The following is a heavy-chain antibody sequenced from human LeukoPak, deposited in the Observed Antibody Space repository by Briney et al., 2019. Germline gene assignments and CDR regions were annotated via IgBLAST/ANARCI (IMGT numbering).Heavy chain of an antibody. Sequence: GGSLRLSCVASGLSSSIYGMHWVRQAPGEGLGWGAFIRCDGTNKYYADSVKRRFTNSRDNSKTPLYLQMNSLQVEDKAVYYCAKYYRESSGASPLDYWGQGTRVTVSS. V-gene: IGHV3-30*02. CDR3: AKYYRESSGASPLDY. CDR1: GLSSSIYG. D-gene: IGHD3-22*01. CDR2: IRCDGTNK. J-gene: IGHJ4*02.